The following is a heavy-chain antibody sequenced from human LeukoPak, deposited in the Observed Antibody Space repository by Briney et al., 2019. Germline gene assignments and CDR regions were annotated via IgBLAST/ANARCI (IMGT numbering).Heavy chain of an antibody. CDR3: ARGRGSHYFDY. Sequence: SETLSLTCAVYGGSFSGYYWSWIRQPPGKGLEWIGEINHSGSTNYNPSLKSRVTISVDTSKNQFSLKLSSVTAADTAVYYCARGRGSHYFDYWGQGTLVTVSS. CDR1: GGSFSGYY. D-gene: IGHD1-26*01. V-gene: IGHV4-34*01. CDR2: INHSGST. J-gene: IGHJ4*02.